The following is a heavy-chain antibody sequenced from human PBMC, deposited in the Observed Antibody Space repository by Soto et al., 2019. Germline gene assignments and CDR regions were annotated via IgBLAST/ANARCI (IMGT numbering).Heavy chain of an antibody. CDR2: ISSSSSYI. CDR3: ASSLLWFGVLSPGDAFDI. V-gene: IGHV3-21*01. J-gene: IGHJ3*02. CDR1: GFTFSSYS. D-gene: IGHD3-10*01. Sequence: EVQLVESGGGLVKPGGSLRLSCAASGFTFSSYSMNWVRQAPGKGLEWVSSISSSSSYIYYADSVKGRFTISRDNAKNSLYLQMNSLRAEDTAVYYCASSLLWFGVLSPGDAFDIWGQGTMVTVSS.